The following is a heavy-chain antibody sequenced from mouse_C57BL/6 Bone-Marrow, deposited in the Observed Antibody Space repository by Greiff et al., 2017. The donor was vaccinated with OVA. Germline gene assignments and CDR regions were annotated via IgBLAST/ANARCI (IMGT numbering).Heavy chain of an antibody. V-gene: IGHV1-26*01. CDR1: GYTFTDYY. CDR2: INPNNGGT. Sequence: EVQLQQSGPELVKPGASVKISCKASGYTFTDYYMNWVKQSHGKSLEWIGDINPNNGGTSYNQKFKGKATLTVDKSSSTAYMELRSLTSEDSAVYYCAKSPYDPYFDYWGQGTTLTVSS. CDR3: AKSPYDPYFDY. J-gene: IGHJ2*01. D-gene: IGHD2-3*01.